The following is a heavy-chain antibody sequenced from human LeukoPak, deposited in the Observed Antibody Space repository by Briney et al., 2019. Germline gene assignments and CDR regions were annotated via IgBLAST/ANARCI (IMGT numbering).Heavy chain of an antibody. J-gene: IGHJ4*02. Sequence: ASVKVSCKASGYTFTSYDINWVRQATGQGLEWMGWMNPNSGNTGYAQKFQGRVTMTRNTSISTAYMELSSLRSEDTAVYYCARGTIRYSGYDDPDEEPGDFDYWGQGTLVTVSS. CDR2: MNPNSGNT. CDR3: ARGTIRYSGYDDPDEEPGDFDY. CDR1: GYTFTSYD. D-gene: IGHD5-12*01. V-gene: IGHV1-8*01.